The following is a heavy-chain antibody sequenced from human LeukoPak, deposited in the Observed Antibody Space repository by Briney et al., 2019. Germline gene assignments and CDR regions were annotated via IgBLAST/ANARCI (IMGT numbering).Heavy chain of an antibody. CDR1: GFTFSSYT. V-gene: IGHV3-21*01. D-gene: IGHD6-19*01. CDR2: ISSSSSYI. Sequence: GGSLRLSCAAYGFTFSSYTMNWVRQAPGKGLEWVSSISSSSSYIYYADSVKGRFTISRDNAKNSLYLQMNSLRAEDTAVYYCAREKQWLVQMGTSFDYWGQGTLVTVSS. CDR3: AREKQWLVQMGTSFDY. J-gene: IGHJ4*02.